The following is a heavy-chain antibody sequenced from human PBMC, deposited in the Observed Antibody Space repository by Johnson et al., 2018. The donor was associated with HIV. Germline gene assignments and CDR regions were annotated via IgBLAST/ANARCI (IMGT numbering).Heavy chain of an antibody. D-gene: IGHD3-22*01. Sequence: VQLVESGGGLVKPGGSLRLSCAASRFTFSNAWMSWVRQAPGKGLEWVGRIKSKTDGGTTDYAAPVKGRFTISRDNSKNTLDVQMKRLKTADTAVYYCTTDVSYYDSSGTGGDIWGQGTLVTVSS. J-gene: IGHJ3*02. V-gene: IGHV3-15*01. CDR2: IKSKTDGGTT. CDR1: RFTFSNAW. CDR3: TTDVSYYDSSGTGGDI.